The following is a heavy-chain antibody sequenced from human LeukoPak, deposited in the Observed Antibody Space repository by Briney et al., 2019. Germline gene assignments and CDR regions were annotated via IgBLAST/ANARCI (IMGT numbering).Heavy chain of an antibody. CDR1: GGSFSGYY. CDR3: ARGGPATAYYY. Sequence: SETLSLTCAVYGGSFSGYYWSWIRQPPGKGLEWIGEINHSGSTNYNPSLKSRVTISVDTSKNQFSLKLSSVTAADTAVYYCARGGPATAYYYWGQGNLVTASS. CDR2: INHSGST. J-gene: IGHJ4*02. D-gene: IGHD5-12*01. V-gene: IGHV4-34*01.